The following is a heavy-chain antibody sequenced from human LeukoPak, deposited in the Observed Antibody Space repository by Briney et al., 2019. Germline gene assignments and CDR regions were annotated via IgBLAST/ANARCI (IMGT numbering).Heavy chain of an antibody. J-gene: IGHJ5*02. CDR3: ARWGIAAAGTSRTNLNWFDP. D-gene: IGHD6-13*01. Sequence: ASVKVSCKASGYTFTSYGISWVRQAPGQGLEWMGWISAYNGNTNYAQKLQGRVTMTTDTSTSTAYMELRSLRSADTAVYYCARWGIAAAGTSRTNLNWFDPWGQGTLVTVSS. CDR1: GYTFTSYG. V-gene: IGHV1-18*04. CDR2: ISAYNGNT.